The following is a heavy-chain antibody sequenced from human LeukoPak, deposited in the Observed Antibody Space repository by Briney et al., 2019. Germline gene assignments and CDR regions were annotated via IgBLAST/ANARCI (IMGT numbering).Heavy chain of an antibody. CDR3: ARGYSSGWYLAKSRIYGMDV. V-gene: IGHV4-59*08. CDR2: IYYSGST. J-gene: IGHJ6*02. D-gene: IGHD6-19*01. Sequence: SETLSLTCTVSGGSITSYYWGWIRQPPGEGLEWIGYIYYSGSTKYNPSLEGRVTTSVDTSKNQFSLKLTSVTAADTAVYYCARGYSSGWYLAKSRIYGMDVWGQGTTVTVSS. CDR1: GGSITSYY.